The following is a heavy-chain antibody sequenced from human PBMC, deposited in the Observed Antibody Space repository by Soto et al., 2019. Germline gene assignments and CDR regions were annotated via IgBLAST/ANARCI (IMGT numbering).Heavy chain of an antibody. CDR3: ARDRKRVVAARPDGVGGSMDV. CDR2: IWYDGSNK. J-gene: IGHJ6*02. CDR1: GFTFSSYG. V-gene: IGHV3-33*01. Sequence: QVQLVESGGGVVQPGRSLRLSCAASGFTFSSYGMHWVRQAPGKGLEWVAVIWYDGSNKYYADSVKGRFTISRDNSKNTLYLQMNSLRAEDTAVYYCARDRKRVVAARPDGVGGSMDVWGQGTTVTVSS. D-gene: IGHD6-6*01.